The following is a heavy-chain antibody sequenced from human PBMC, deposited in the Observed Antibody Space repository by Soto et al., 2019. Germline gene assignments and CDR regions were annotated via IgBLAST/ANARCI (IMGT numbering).Heavy chain of an antibody. D-gene: IGHD3-10*01. J-gene: IGHJ4*02. CDR3: ARDRGGYGSGSSIFDY. V-gene: IGHV1-46*01. Sequence: GAPAEASCKASGLTLTSKYMHWACHAPGQGLEWMGIINPSGGSTSYAQKFQGRVTMTRDTSTSTVYMELSSLRSEDTAVYYCARDRGGYGSGSSIFDYWGQGTLVTVSS. CDR1: GLTLTSKY. CDR2: INPSGGST.